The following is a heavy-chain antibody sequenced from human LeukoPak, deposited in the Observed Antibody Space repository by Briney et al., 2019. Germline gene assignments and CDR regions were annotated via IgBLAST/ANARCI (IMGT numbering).Heavy chain of an antibody. CDR3: ARAKGSGSYYNFDY. CDR2: IYSGGST. CDR1: GFTVSSNY. Sequence: GGSLGLSCAASGFTVSSNYMSWVRQAPGKGLEWVSVIYSGGSTYYADSVKGRFTISRDNSKNTLYLQMNSLRAEDTAVYYCARAKGSGSYYNFDYWGQGTLVTVSS. V-gene: IGHV3-66*01. D-gene: IGHD3-10*01. J-gene: IGHJ4*02.